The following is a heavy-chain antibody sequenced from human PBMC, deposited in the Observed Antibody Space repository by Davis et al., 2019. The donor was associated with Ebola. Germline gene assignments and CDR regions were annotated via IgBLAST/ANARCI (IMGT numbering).Heavy chain of an antibody. D-gene: IGHD3-10*01. Sequence: SETLSLTCTVSGGSISSYYWSWIRQPPGKGLEWIGSIYYSGSTYYNPSLKSRVTISVDTSKNQFSLKLSSVTAADTAVYYCARVHSTYGSGSYFDYWGQGTLVTVSS. V-gene: IGHV4-39*01. CDR1: GGSISSYY. CDR3: ARVHSTYGSGSYFDY. J-gene: IGHJ4*02. CDR2: IYYSGST.